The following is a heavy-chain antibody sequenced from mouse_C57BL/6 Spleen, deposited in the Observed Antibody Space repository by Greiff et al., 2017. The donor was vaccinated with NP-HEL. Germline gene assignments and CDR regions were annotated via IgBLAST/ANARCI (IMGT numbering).Heavy chain of an antibody. CDR1: GYTFTSYW. V-gene: IGHV1-74*01. J-gene: IGHJ4*01. Sequence: QVQLQQPGAELVKPGASVKVSCKASGYTFTSYWMHWVKQRPGQGLEWIGRIHLSDSDTNYNQKFKGKATLTVDKSSSTAYMQLSSLTSEDSAVYYCAIDTYYYGSSSYAMDYWGQGTSVTVSS. D-gene: IGHD1-1*01. CDR3: AIDTYYYGSSSYAMDY. CDR2: IHLSDSDT.